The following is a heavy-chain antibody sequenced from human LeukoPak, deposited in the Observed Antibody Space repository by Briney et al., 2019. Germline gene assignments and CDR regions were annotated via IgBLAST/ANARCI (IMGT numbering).Heavy chain of an antibody. V-gene: IGHV3-7*01. Sequence: PGGSLRLSCAVSGFTFSNYWMSWVRQAPGRGLEWAANIKQEGSEKYYVDSVKGRFTISRDNAKNSLYLQMNSLRADDTAVYYCARDGTHYDSSGYYVFLDYWGQGTLVTVSS. D-gene: IGHD3-22*01. CDR1: GFTFSNYW. CDR2: IKQEGSEK. CDR3: ARDGTHYDSSGYYVFLDY. J-gene: IGHJ4*02.